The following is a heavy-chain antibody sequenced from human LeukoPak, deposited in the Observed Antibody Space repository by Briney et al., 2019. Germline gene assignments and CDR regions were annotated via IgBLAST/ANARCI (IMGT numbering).Heavy chain of an antibody. Sequence: SETLSLTCGVYGGSLSGYYWSWIRQPPGKGLEWIGEINHSGSTNYNPSLKSRVTISVDTSKNQFSLKLSSVTAADTAVYYCARGTHPEYYYDSSGYRGFDYWGQGSLVTVSS. CDR3: ARGTHPEYYYDSSGYRGFDY. D-gene: IGHD3-22*01. V-gene: IGHV4-34*01. CDR2: INHSGST. CDR1: GGSLSGYY. J-gene: IGHJ4*02.